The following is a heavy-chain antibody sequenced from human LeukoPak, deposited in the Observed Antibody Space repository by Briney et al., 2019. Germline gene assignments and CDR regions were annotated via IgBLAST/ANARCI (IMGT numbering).Heavy chain of an antibody. CDR3: ARAPYSSSDFDY. CDR2: IYYSGST. D-gene: IGHD6-13*01. CDR1: GGSISSYY. Sequence: ASETLSLTCTVSGGSISSYYWSWIRQPPGKGLEWIGYIYYSGSTNYNPSLKSRVTISVDTSKNQFSLKLSSVTAADTAVYYCARAPYSSSDFDYWGQGTLVTVSS. J-gene: IGHJ4*02. V-gene: IGHV4-59*01.